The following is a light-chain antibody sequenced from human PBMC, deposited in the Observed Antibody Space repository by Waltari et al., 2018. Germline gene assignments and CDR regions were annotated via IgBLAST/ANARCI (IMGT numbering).Light chain of an antibody. CDR2: AAS. J-gene: IGKJ3*01. CDR3: QEANSFPLT. V-gene: IGKV1-12*01. CDR1: QGIRSW. Sequence: DIQMTQSPPSVSASVGDRVTITCRASQGIRSWLSWYQQKPGKAPKLLIYAASNLQSGVPSRFSGSDSGTEFTLTISSLQPEDVATYYCQEANSFPLTFGPGTKVDIK.